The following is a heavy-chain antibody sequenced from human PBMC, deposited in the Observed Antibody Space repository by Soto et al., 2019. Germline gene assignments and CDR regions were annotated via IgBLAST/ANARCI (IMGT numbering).Heavy chain of an antibody. CDR1: GFTFSSYE. V-gene: IGHV3-48*03. Sequence: GGSLRLSCAASGFTFSSYEMNWVRQAPGQGLEWVSYISSSGSTIYYADSVKGRFTIYRDNAKTSLYLQMNSLRAEDTAVYYCARDLQGSDAFDIWGEGTMVTVSS. CDR3: ARDLQGSDAFDI. CDR2: ISSSGSTI. J-gene: IGHJ3*02.